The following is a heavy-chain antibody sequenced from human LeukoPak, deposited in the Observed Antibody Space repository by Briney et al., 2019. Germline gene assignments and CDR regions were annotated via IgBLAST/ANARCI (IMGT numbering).Heavy chain of an antibody. J-gene: IGHJ4*02. Sequence: GGSLRLSCAASGFTFHDYAMHWVRQAPGKGLEWVSLISWDGGSTYYADSAKGRFTISRDNSKNSLYLQLNSLRAEDTALYYCAKAMTIAAPHPSGLDYWGQGTLVTVSS. CDR3: AKAMTIAAPHPSGLDY. CDR2: ISWDGGST. D-gene: IGHD4/OR15-4a*01. V-gene: IGHV3-43D*03. CDR1: GFTFHDYA.